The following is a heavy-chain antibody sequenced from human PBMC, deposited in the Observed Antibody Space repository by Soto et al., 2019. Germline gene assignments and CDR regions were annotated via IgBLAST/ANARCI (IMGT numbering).Heavy chain of an antibody. CDR3: ARMLTIFRVSYGMDV. D-gene: IGHD3-3*01. CDR2: ISAYNGNT. CDR1: GYTFTSYG. Sequence: EASVKVSCKASGYTFTSYGISWVRQAPGQGLEWMGWISAYNGNTNYAQKLQGRVTMTTDTSTSTAYMELRSLRSDDTAVYYCARMLTIFRVSYGMDVWGQGTTVTVSS. V-gene: IGHV1-18*01. J-gene: IGHJ6*02.